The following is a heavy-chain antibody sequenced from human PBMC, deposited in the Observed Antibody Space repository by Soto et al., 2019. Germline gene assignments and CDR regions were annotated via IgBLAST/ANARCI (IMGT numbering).Heavy chain of an antibody. D-gene: IGHD6-19*01. CDR3: AHRPSGWYLFDY. J-gene: IGHJ4*02. CDR2: IYWNDDK. Sequence: SGPTLVNPTQTLTLTCTFSGFSLTTFGMGVGWIRQPPGKAPEWLALIYWNDDKRYNPSLNSRLTIAKDTSKNQVVLTMTNMDPVDTATYYCAHRPSGWYLFDYWGQGTLVTVSS. V-gene: IGHV2-5*01. CDR1: GFSLTTFGMG.